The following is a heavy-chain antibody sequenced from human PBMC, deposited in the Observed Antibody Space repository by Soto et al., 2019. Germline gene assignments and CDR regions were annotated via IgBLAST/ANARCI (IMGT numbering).Heavy chain of an antibody. D-gene: IGHD6-19*01. CDR2: IWYDGSNK. CDR1: GFTFSSYG. V-gene: IGHV3-33*01. Sequence: QVQLVESGGGVVQPGRSLRLSCAASGFTFSSYGMHWVRQAPDKGLEWVAVIWYDGSNKYYADSVKGRFTISRDNSKNTLYLQMNSLRAEDTAVYYCAREWVAGLRGALDIWGQGTMVTVSS. J-gene: IGHJ3*02. CDR3: AREWVAGLRGALDI.